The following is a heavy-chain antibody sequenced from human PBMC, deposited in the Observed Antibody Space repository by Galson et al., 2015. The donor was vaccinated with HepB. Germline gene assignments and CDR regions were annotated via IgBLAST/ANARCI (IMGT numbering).Heavy chain of an antibody. CDR3: ARDSPAYHRYCSGGSCGWFDP. J-gene: IGHJ5*02. CDR2: ISAYNGNT. CDR1: GYTFTSYG. D-gene: IGHD2-15*01. Sequence: SVKVSCKASGYTFTSYGISWVRQAPGQGLEWMGWISAYNGNTNYAQKLQGRVTMTTDTSTSTAYMELRSLRSDDTAVYYCARDSPAYHRYCSGGSCGWFDPWGQGTLVTVSS. V-gene: IGHV1-18*04.